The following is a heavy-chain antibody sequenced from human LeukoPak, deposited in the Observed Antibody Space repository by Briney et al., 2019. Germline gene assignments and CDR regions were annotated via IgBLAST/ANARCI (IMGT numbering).Heavy chain of an antibody. Sequence: SETLSLTCAVYGGSFSGYYWSWIRQPPGKGLEWIGEINHSGSTNYNPSLKSRVTISVDTSKNQFSLKLSSVTAADTAVYYCATRVPLSAFDIWGQGTMVTVSS. J-gene: IGHJ3*02. CDR1: GGSFSGYY. CDR3: ATRVPLSAFDI. V-gene: IGHV4-34*01. CDR2: INHSGST.